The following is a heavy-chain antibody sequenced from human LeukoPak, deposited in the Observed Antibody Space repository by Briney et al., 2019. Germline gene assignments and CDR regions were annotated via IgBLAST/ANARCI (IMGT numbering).Heavy chain of an antibody. CDR1: GGSISSYY. Sequence: SETLSLTCTVSGGSISSYYWSWIRQPPGKGLEWIGYIYYSGSTNYNPSLKSRVTISVDTSKNQFSLKLSSVTAADTAVYYCASSGYYRYRAFDIWGQGTMVTVSS. CDR3: ASSGYYRYRAFDI. D-gene: IGHD3-22*01. CDR2: IYYSGST. J-gene: IGHJ3*02. V-gene: IGHV4-59*01.